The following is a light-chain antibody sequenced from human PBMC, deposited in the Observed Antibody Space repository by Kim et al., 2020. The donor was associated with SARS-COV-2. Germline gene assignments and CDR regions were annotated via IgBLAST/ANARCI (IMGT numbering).Light chain of an antibody. CDR1: SLGSKS. J-gene: IGLJ2*01. V-gene: IGLV3-21*04. CDR3: QVWDSSSDHRVV. Sequence: PGKTARVSCGGNSLGSKSVRWYQQQSGQAPVLVIYYDSDRPSGIPERFSGSNSGNTATLTISRVEAGDEADYYCQVWDSSSDHRVVFGGGTQLTVL. CDR2: YDS.